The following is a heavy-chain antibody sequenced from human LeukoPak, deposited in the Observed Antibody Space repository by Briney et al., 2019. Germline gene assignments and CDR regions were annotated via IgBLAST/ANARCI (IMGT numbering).Heavy chain of an antibody. J-gene: IGHJ2*01. CDR2: ISGTGGRT. Sequence: GGSLRLSCAASGFILSSYAMSWVRQAPGKGLEWVLGISGTGGRTYYADSVKGRFTISRDNSKNTLYLQMNSLSAEDTAVYHCAKVFRSSGYYFWYFDLWGRGTLVTVSS. V-gene: IGHV3-23*01. D-gene: IGHD3-22*01. CDR3: AKVFRSSGYYFWYFDL. CDR1: GFILSSYA.